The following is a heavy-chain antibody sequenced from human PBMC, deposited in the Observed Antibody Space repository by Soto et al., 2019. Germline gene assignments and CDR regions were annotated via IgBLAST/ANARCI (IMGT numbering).Heavy chain of an antibody. Sequence: QVQLVQSGAEVKKPGASVKVSCKASGYTFTSYGISWVRQAPGQGLEWMGWISAYNGNTNYAQKLQGRVTMTTDTSTSTAYMELRSLRSGDTAVYYCARAGIGYCSGGSCSENDAFDIWGQGTMVTVSS. V-gene: IGHV1-18*01. CDR1: GYTFTSYG. CDR2: ISAYNGNT. J-gene: IGHJ3*02. CDR3: ARAGIGYCSGGSCSENDAFDI. D-gene: IGHD2-15*01.